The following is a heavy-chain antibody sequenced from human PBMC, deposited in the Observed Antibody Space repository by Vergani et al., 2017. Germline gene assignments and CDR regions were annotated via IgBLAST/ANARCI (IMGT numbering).Heavy chain of an antibody. J-gene: IGHJ6*03. D-gene: IGHD5-18*01. V-gene: IGHV3-33*01. CDR2: IWYDGSNK. Sequence: QVQLVESGGGVVPPGRSLRLSCAASGFTFSSYGMHWVRQALGKGLEWVAVIWYDGSNKYYAESVKSGFTVSRDNSKNTLYLQMNRLRAEDTAVYYCARFPSVTTMAPDCSDMDLWGKRTTVIVSS. CDR3: ARFPSVTTMAPDCSDMDL. CDR1: GFTFSSYG.